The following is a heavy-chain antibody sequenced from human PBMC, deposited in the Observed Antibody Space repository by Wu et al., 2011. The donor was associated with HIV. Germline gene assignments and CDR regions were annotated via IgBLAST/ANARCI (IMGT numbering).Heavy chain of an antibody. Sequence: QVQLVQSGAEVKRPGASVQVSCKASGYTFINYDINWVRQATGQGLEWMGWMNPDSGNARYAQKFQGRITLTRNTSMSTAYMEVGSLRSDDTAVYYCTRGTIWFHPW. CDR1: GYTFINYD. J-gene: IGHJ5*02. CDR2: MNPDSGNA. CDR3: TRGTIWFHP. D-gene: IGHD3-3*01. V-gene: IGHV1-8*03.